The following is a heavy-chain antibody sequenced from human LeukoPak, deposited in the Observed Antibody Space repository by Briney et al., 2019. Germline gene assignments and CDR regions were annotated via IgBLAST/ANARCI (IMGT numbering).Heavy chain of an antibody. V-gene: IGHV3-23*01. CDR2: FSRSGPDT. CDR3: ARDPGTDDYYYYGMDV. J-gene: IGHJ6*02. CDR1: GFTFGSSA. Sequence: PGGSLRLSCAASGFTFGSSAMSWVRQAPGKGPEWVSTFSRSGPDTYYADSVKGRFTIFRDNSKNTLYLQMNSLRAEDTAVYYCARDPGTDDYYYYGMDVWGQGTTVTVSS. D-gene: IGHD3-10*01.